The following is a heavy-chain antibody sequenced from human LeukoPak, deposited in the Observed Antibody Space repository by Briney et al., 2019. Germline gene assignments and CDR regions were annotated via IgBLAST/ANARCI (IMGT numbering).Heavy chain of an antibody. CDR2: INHSGST. CDR1: GGSFSGYY. D-gene: IGHD3-10*01. J-gene: IGHJ6*04. Sequence: SGTLSLTCAVYGGSFSGYYWSWIRQPPGKGLEWVGEINHSGSTNYNPSLKSRVTISVDTSKNQFSLKLSSVTAADTAVYYCARGPRMVRGVIYYYYYYGMDVWGKGTTVTVSS. V-gene: IGHV4-34*01. CDR3: ARGPRMVRGVIYYYYYYGMDV.